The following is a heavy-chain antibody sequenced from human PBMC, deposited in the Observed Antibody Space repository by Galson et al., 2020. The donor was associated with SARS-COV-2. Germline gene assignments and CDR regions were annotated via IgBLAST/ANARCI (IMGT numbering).Heavy chain of an antibody. J-gene: IGHJ5*02. CDR2: IDGTGADT. CDR3: ARETYGDP. CDR1: GFTFSPRA. D-gene: IGHD4-17*01. Sequence: GGSLRLSCSASGFTFSPRAMRWVRQAPGKGLEWISAIDGTGADTYYADSVKGRFSISRDNSKDTLFLQMNSLRAEDTAVYYCARETYGDPWGQGIQVTGPS. V-gene: IGHV3-23*01.